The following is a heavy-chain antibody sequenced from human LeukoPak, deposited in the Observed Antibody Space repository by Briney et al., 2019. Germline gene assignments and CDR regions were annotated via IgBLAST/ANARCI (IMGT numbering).Heavy chain of an antibody. V-gene: IGHV3-64*01. Sequence: GGSLRLSCAASGFTFSDYAMHGVRQSPGKELEYVSAISSNGRSIHYANSVEGRFTISRDNSQNTLYLQMDSLSAEDMAVYYCARDTCGCGSGWHLYWYFDLWGRGTLVTVSS. CDR3: ARDTCGCGSGWHLYWYFDL. J-gene: IGHJ2*01. D-gene: IGHD6-19*01. CDR1: GFTFSDYA. CDR2: ISSNGRSI.